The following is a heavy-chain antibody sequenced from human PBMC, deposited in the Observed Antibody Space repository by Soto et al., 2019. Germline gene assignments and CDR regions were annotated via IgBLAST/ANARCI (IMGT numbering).Heavy chain of an antibody. J-gene: IGHJ4*02. Sequence: EVQLVESGGGLVQPGGSLRLSCAASGFSLSSYEMSWVRQAPGKGLEWVSYISSSGSTRYYADSVKGRFTISRDNAKNSLYLQMNSLRAEDTAVYYCATYPWGSSIDYWGQGTLVTVSS. D-gene: IGHD3-16*01. CDR3: ATYPWGSSIDY. CDR2: ISSSGSTR. CDR1: GFSLSSYE. V-gene: IGHV3-48*03.